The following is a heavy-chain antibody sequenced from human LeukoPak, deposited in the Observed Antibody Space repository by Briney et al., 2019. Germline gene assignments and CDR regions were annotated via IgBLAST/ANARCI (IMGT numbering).Heavy chain of an antibody. V-gene: IGHV4-59*01. J-gene: IGHJ4*02. D-gene: IGHD1-26*01. CDR3: ARLFHPALSGNYPFDY. CDR2: IYYSGST. Sequence: SETLSLTCTVSGGSINSYYWSWIRQPPGKGLEWIAYIYYSGSTSYNPSLKSRVTISVETSKNQFSLKLNSVTAADTAMYYCARLFHPALSGNYPFDYWGQGTLVTVSS. CDR1: GGSINSYY.